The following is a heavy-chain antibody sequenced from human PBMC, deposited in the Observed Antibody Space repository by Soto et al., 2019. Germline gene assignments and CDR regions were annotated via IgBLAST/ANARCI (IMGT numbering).Heavy chain of an antibody. Sequence: QVQLVESGGGVVQPGRSLRLSCAASGFTFSTYAIHWVRQAPGRGLEWVALISYDGNNKYYADSVQGRFTISRDNSQNTVYLEMTSLITEDTALYHCVRDRLKYFEYWGQGTLVTVSS. D-gene: IGHD6-6*01. CDR1: GFTFSTYA. CDR3: VRDRLKYFEY. J-gene: IGHJ4*02. V-gene: IGHV3-30-3*01. CDR2: ISYDGNNK.